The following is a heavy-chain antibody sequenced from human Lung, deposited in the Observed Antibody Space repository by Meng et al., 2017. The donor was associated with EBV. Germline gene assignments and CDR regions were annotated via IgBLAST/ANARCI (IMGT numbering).Heavy chain of an antibody. J-gene: IGHJ5*02. CDR2: INPNSGGT. CDR3: AHQAVAGTRGWFDP. D-gene: IGHD6-19*01. CDR1: GYTFTGYY. V-gene: IGHV1-2*06. Sequence: QGQLVPSGSELKKPGASVKVSCKASGYTFTGYYMHWVRQAPGQGLEWMGRINPNSGGTNYAQKFQGRVTMTRDTSISTAYMELSRLRSDDTAVYYCAHQAVAGTRGWFDPWGQGTLVTVSS.